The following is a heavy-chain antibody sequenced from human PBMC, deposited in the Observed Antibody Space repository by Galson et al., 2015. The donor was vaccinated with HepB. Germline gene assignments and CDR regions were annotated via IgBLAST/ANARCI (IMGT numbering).Heavy chain of an antibody. J-gene: IGHJ4*02. CDR3: ARDDYYDSSGYPYYFDY. Sequence: SLRLSCAASGFTFSDYYMSWIRQAPGKGLEWVSYISSSSSYTNYADSVKGRFTISRDNAKNSLYLQMNSLRAEDTAVYYCARDDYYDSSGYPYYFDYWGQGTLVTVSS. D-gene: IGHD3-22*01. CDR1: GFTFSDYY. V-gene: IGHV3-11*06. CDR2: ISSSSSYT.